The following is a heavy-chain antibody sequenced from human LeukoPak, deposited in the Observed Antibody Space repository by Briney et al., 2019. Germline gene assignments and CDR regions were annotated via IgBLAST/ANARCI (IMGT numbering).Heavy chain of an antibody. D-gene: IGHD3-10*01. V-gene: IGHV1-18*01. CDR1: GYTFTSYG. Sequence: ASVKVSCKASGYTFTSYGISWVRQAPGQGLEWMGWISAYNGNTNYARKLQGRVTMTTDTSTSTAYMELRSLRSDDTAVCYCARDSEELWFGELSTTDYYYYGMDVWGQGTTVTVSS. CDR2: ISAYNGNT. J-gene: IGHJ6*02. CDR3: ARDSEELWFGELSTTDYYYYGMDV.